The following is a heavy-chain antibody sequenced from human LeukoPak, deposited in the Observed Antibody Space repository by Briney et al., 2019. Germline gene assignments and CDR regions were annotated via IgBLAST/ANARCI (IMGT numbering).Heavy chain of an antibody. V-gene: IGHV1-2*02. CDR1: GYTFTSYG. Sequence: ASVKVSCKASGYTFTSYGISWVRQAPGQGLEWMGWINPNSGGTNYAQKFQGRVTMTRDTSINSVYMELSGLRSDDTAVYYCAREGTPSSLYYFDYWGQGTLVTVSS. CDR3: AREGTPSSLYYFDY. J-gene: IGHJ4*02. CDR2: INPNSGGT.